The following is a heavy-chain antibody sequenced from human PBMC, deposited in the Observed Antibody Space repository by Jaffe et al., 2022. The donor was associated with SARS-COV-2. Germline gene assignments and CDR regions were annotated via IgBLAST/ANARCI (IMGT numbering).Heavy chain of an antibody. J-gene: IGHJ4*02. Sequence: EVQLVESGGGLVQPGGSLKLSCAASGFTFSGSAMHWVRQASGKGLEWVGRIRSKANSYATAYAASVKGRFTISRDDSKNTAYLQMNSLKTEDTAVYYCTRQIPYYYDSSGYYDYWGQGTLVTVSS. D-gene: IGHD3-22*01. CDR3: TRQIPYYYDSSGYYDY. CDR2: IRSKANSYAT. V-gene: IGHV3-73*02. CDR1: GFTFSGSA.